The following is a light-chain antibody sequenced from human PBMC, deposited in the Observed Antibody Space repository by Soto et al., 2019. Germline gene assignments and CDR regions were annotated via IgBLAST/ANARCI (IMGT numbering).Light chain of an antibody. CDR2: AAS. CDR3: QQYSSWPLT. V-gene: IGKV3-15*01. CDR1: QSVYSN. J-gene: IGKJ4*01. Sequence: EIVVTQSPAALSVSPGERVALSCRASQSVYSNLAWYKQNPGQAPRLLMYAASTRATGIPARFSGSGSGTDFTLTISGLQSEDFAVYYCQQYSSWPLTFGGGTRVEIK.